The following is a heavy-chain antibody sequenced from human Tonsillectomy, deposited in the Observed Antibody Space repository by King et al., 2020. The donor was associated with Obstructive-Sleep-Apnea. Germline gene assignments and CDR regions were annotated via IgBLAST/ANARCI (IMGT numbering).Heavy chain of an antibody. CDR2: ISYDGSDK. CDR3: AKDFPAHWTLDY. V-gene: IGHV3-30*18. D-gene: IGHD3/OR15-3a*01. CDR1: GFTFSHYG. J-gene: IGHJ4*02. Sequence: VQLVESEGGVVQPGRSLGLSCVASGFTFSHYGMHWVRQAPGKGLEWVAVISYDGSDKYYADSVKGRFTISRDNSKNTLYLQMNSLRAEDTAVYYCAKDFPAHWTLDYWGQGTLVTVSS.